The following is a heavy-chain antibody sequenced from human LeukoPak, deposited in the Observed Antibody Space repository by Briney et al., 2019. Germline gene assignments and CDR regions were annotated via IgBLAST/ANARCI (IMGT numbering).Heavy chain of an antibody. V-gene: IGHV3-30*02. CDR2: IRSDGSKK. CDR1: GFIFSDYG. CDR3: TRRGQWLVDY. D-gene: IGHD6-19*01. J-gene: IGHJ4*02. Sequence: GGSLRLSCAASGFIFSDYGMHWVRQGPGKGLEWLAFIRSDGSKKYYADSVKGRFTISRDNSKNTLYLQMNSLKTEDTAVYYCTRRGQWLVDYWGQGTLVTVSS.